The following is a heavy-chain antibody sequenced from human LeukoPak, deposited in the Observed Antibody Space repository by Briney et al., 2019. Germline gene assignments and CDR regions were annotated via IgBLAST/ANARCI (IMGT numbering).Heavy chain of an antibody. CDR1: GFTFSSYS. Sequence: PGGSLRLSCAASGFTFSSYSMNWVRQAPGKGLEWVSSISSSSSYIYYADSVKGRFTISRDNAKNSLYLQMNSLRAEDTAVYYCARDPVEMATNEIDYWGQGTRVTVSS. J-gene: IGHJ4*02. CDR2: ISSSSSYI. CDR3: ARDPVEMATNEIDY. V-gene: IGHV3-21*01. D-gene: IGHD5-24*01.